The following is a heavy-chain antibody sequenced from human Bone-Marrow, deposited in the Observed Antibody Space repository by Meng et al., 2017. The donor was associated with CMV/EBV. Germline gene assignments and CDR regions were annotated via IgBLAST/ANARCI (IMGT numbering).Heavy chain of an antibody. V-gene: IGHV1-2*02. D-gene: IGHD6-13*01. CDR3: ATYSSSWYPFDY. CDR1: GGTFSSYA. Sequence: ASVKVSCKASGGTFSSYAISWVRQAPGQGLEWMGGINPNSGGTNYAQKFQGRVTMTRDTSISTAYMELSRLRSDDTAVYYCATYSSSWYPFDYWGQGTRVTGSS. J-gene: IGHJ4*02. CDR2: INPNSGGT.